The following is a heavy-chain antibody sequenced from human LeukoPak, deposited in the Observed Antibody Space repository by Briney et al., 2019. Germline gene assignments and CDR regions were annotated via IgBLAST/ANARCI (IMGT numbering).Heavy chain of an antibody. V-gene: IGHV3-23*01. CDR1: GFTFSIYA. CDR3: ARYCSGGSCFLNYYGMDV. J-gene: IGHJ6*02. D-gene: IGHD2-15*01. CDR2: ISGNSRDT. Sequence: GGSLGLSCAASGFTFSIYAMTWVRQAPGKGLEWVSAISGNSRDTHYIDSVKGRFTISRDNSKNTLYLQMNSLRDDDTAVYYCARYCSGGSCFLNYYGMDVWGQGTTVTVSS.